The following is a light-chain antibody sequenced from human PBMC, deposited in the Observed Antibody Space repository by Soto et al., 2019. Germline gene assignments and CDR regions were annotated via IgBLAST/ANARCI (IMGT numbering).Light chain of an antibody. CDR3: LQYSSHSWT. Sequence: DIQMTQYPSSLSPSVGDRVTITCRASRSISDWLAWYQQKPGKAPELLIFDASNLKSGVSSRFSGSGSGTEFTLTISRLQPDDVATYYCLQYSSHSWTFGQGAIV. J-gene: IGKJ1*01. V-gene: IGKV1-5*01. CDR2: DAS. CDR1: RSISDW.